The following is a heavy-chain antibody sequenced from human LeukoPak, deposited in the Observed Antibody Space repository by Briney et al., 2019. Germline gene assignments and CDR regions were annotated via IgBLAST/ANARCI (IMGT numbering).Heavy chain of an antibody. V-gene: IGHV4-30-4*01. D-gene: IGHD4-17*01. Sequence: SQTLSLTCTVSGGSISSGDYYWTWIRQSPGKGLEWIGYIYYSGRTHYNPSLKSRVTISADTSKNQFSLKLSSVTAADTAVYYCTRDPTVTNGEDWYFDLWGRGTLVTVSS. CDR3: TRDPTVTNGEDWYFDL. CDR2: IYYSGRT. J-gene: IGHJ2*01. CDR1: GGSISSGDYY.